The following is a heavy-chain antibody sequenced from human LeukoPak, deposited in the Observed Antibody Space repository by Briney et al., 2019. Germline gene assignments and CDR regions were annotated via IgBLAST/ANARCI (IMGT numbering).Heavy chain of an antibody. D-gene: IGHD3-16*02. CDR3: ARGWVYDYVWGSYRPDAFDI. V-gene: IGHV4-4*02. J-gene: IGHJ3*02. Sequence: SETLSLTCAVSGGSISSSNWWSWVRQPPGKGLEWIGEIYHSGSTHYNPSLKSRVTISVDKSKNQFSLKLSSVTAADTAVYYCARGWVYDYVWGSYRPDAFDIWGQGTMVTVSS. CDR2: IYHSGST. CDR1: GGSISSSNW.